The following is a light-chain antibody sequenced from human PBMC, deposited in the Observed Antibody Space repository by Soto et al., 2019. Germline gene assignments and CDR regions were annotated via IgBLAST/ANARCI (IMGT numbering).Light chain of an antibody. CDR3: QQKT. J-gene: IGKJ1*01. CDR2: DAS. Sequence: DIQMTQSPSSLSASVGDRVTITCRASQSIGNYLNWYQQKPGKAPKLLIYDASSLESGVPSRFSGSGSGTEFTLTISSLQPDDFATYYCQQKTFGQGTKVDIK. CDR1: QSIGNY. V-gene: IGKV1-39*01.